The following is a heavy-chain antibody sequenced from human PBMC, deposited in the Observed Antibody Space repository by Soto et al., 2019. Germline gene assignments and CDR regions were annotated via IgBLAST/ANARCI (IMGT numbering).Heavy chain of an antibody. CDR1: GYSFTSYW. Sequence: PGESLKISCKGSGYSFTSYWIGLVRQMPGKGLEWMGIIYPGDSDTRYSPSFQGQVTISADKSISTAYLQWSSLKASDTAMYYCARRQYIVGAPGYGMDVWGQGTTVTVSS. CDR3: ARRQYIVGAPGYGMDV. J-gene: IGHJ6*02. V-gene: IGHV5-51*01. CDR2: IYPGDSDT. D-gene: IGHD1-26*01.